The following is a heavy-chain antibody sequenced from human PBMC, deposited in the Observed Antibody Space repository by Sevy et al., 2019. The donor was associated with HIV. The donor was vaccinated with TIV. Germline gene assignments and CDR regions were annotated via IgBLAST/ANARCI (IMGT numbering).Heavy chain of an antibody. CDR1: GFTFSRDW. CDR3: ARDQVILQAGKKYYYMDV. CDR2: IREDGSEK. D-gene: IGHD4-4*01. Sequence: GGSLRLSCAASGFTFSRDWMSWVRQAPGKGLEWVANIREDGSEKYYVDSVKGRFTISRDNAKNSLYLQMNSLRAEDTAVYYCARDQVILQAGKKYYYMDVWGKGTTVTVSS. V-gene: IGHV3-7*01. J-gene: IGHJ6*03.